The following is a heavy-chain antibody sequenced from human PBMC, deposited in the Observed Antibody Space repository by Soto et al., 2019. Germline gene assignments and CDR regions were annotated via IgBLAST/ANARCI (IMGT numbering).Heavy chain of an antibody. D-gene: IGHD2-15*01. CDR1: GFTFSSYA. Sequence: EVQLLESGGGLVQPGGSLRLSCAASGFTFSSYAMSWVRQAPGKGLEWVSAISGSGGSTYYADSVKGRFTISRDNSKNTLYLQMNSLRAEDTAVYYCAKVHFRYCSGGSCYCFDYWGQGTLVTVSS. V-gene: IGHV3-23*01. CDR2: ISGSGGST. CDR3: AKVHFRYCSGGSCYCFDY. J-gene: IGHJ4*02.